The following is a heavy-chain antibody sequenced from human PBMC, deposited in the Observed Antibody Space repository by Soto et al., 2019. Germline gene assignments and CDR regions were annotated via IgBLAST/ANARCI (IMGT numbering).Heavy chain of an antibody. V-gene: IGHV4-34*01. CDR2: INHSGST. CDR3: AREVTYYYYYGMDV. Sequence: VXLTCAVYVGSFSCYYWSWIRQPPGKGLEWIGEINHSGSTNYNPSLKSRVTISVDTSKNQFSLKLSSVTAADTAVYYCAREVTYYYYYGMDVWGQGTTVTVSS. J-gene: IGHJ6*02. D-gene: IGHD5-18*01. CDR1: VGSFSCYY.